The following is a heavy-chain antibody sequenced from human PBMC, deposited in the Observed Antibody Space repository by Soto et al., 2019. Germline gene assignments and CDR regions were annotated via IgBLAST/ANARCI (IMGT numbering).Heavy chain of an antibody. CDR3: ARAAGGSMTTVTTYYFDY. CDR1: GFTVSSNY. CDR2: IYSGGST. Sequence: GGSLRLSCVASGFTVSSNYMSWVRQAPGKGLEWVSVIYSGGSTYYADSVKGRFTISRDNSKNTLYLQMNSLRAEDTAVYYCARAAGGSMTTVTTYYFDYWGQGT. D-gene: IGHD4-17*01. J-gene: IGHJ4*02. V-gene: IGHV3-53*01.